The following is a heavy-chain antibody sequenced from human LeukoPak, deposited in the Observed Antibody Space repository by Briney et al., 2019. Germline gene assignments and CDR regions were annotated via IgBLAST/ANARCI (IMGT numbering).Heavy chain of an antibody. D-gene: IGHD3-3*01. CDR1: GGTFSSYA. Sequence: ASVKVSCKASGGTFSSYAISWVRQAPGQGLEWMGWISAYNGNTNYAQKLQGRVTMITDTSTSTAYMELRSLRSDDTAVYYCARDSFYDFWSGYYKGYGMDVWGQGTTVTVSS. CDR2: ISAYNGNT. CDR3: ARDSFYDFWSGYYKGYGMDV. J-gene: IGHJ6*02. V-gene: IGHV1-18*01.